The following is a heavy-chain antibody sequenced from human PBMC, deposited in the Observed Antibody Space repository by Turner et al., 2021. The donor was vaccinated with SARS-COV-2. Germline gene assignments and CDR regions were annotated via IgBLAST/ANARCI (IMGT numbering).Heavy chain of an antibody. V-gene: IGHV4-39*01. D-gene: IGHD5-18*01. J-gene: IGHJ4*02. CDR3: ARQVRGYSYAFSFDY. CDR1: GGSLSSSSYY. Sequence: QLQLLESGPGLVKPSETLSLTCTVSGGSLSSSSYYWGWIRQPPGKGLEWIGNIYYSGSTYYNPSLKGRVTISVDTSKNQFSLKLSSVTAADTAVFYCARQVRGYSYAFSFDYWGQGTLVTVSS. CDR2: IYYSGST.